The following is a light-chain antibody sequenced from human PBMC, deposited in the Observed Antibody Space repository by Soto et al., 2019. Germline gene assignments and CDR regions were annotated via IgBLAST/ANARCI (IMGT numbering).Light chain of an antibody. J-gene: IGKJ1*01. CDR2: GAS. Sequence: EIVVTQSPATLSVSPGERATLSCRASQSVSGNLAWYQQKPGQAPRLLIYGASPRATGIPARFSGSGSGTEFTLTISSLQSEDFAVYPCQQYNNWPPAFGQGTKVQIK. V-gene: IGKV3-15*01. CDR1: QSVSGN. CDR3: QQYNNWPPA.